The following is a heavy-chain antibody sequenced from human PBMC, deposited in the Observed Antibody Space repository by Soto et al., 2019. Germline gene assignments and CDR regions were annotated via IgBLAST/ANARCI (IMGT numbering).Heavy chain of an antibody. CDR2: IFYSGDT. D-gene: IGHD6-13*01. CDR3: ARTAAGTDLDF. V-gene: IGHV4-31*03. J-gene: IGHJ4*02. Sequence: QVQLQESGPGLVKPSQTLSLTCTVSGGSISRGGYYWSWVRQHPGKGLEWIGYIFYSGDTYYNPSLRSRVTISVDTSENQFFLKVNSVTAADTAVYYCARTAAGTDLDFWGQGTLVTVPS. CDR1: GGSISRGGYY.